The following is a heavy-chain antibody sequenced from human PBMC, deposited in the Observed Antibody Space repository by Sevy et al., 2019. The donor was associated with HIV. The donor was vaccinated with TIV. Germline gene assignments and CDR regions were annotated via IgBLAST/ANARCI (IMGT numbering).Heavy chain of an antibody. CDR2: INPNSRGT. Sequence: VTVKVSCKASGYTFTGYYMHWVRQAPGQGLEWRGWINPNSRGTNYPQKFQGRVTMTRDMSISSAYMELSRLRSDDTAVCYCASVRVFLTHSSGHSVRAFDIWGQGTLVPVSS. CDR1: GYTFTGYY. D-gene: IGHD3-22*01. V-gene: IGHV1-2*02. CDR3: ASVRVFLTHSSGHSVRAFDI. J-gene: IGHJ3*02.